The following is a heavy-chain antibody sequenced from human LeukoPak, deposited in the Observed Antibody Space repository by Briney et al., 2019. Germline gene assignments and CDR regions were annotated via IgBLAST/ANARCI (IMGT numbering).Heavy chain of an antibody. J-gene: IGHJ4*02. CDR2: INPNSGGT. CDR3: ARPTDYDFWSGHQYYFDY. D-gene: IGHD3-3*01. V-gene: IGHV1-2*02. CDR1: GYTFTGYY. Sequence: ASVKVSCKAAGYTFTGYYMFWVRQAPGQGLEWMGWINPNSGGTNYAQKFQGRVTMTRDTSISTAYMELSRLRSDDTAVYYCARPTDYDFWSGHQYYFDYWGQGTLVTVSS.